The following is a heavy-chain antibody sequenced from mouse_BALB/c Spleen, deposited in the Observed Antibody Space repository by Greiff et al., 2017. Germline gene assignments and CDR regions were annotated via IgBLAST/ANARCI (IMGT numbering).Heavy chain of an antibody. CDR3: ARVGRYDEGFAY. D-gene: IGHD2-3*01. CDR1: GYSITSGYY. Sequence: ESGPGLVKPSQSLSLTCSVTGYSITSGYYWNWIRQFPGNKLEWMGYISYDGSNNYNPSLKNRISITRDTSKNQFFLKLNSVTTEDTATYYCARVGRYDEGFAYWGQGTLVTVSA. J-gene: IGHJ3*01. CDR2: ISYDGSN. V-gene: IGHV3-6*02.